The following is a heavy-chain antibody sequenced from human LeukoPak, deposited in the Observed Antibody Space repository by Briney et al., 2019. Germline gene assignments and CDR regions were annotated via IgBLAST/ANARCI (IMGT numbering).Heavy chain of an antibody. V-gene: IGHV4-30-2*01. J-gene: IGHJ5*02. CDR1: GGSISSGGYS. CDR2: IYHSGST. CDR3: AGSPIGYCSSTSCYENWFDH. D-gene: IGHD2-2*01. Sequence: SQTLSLTCAVSGGSISSGGYSWSWIRQPPGKGLEWIGYIYHSGSTYYNPSLKSRVTISVDRSKNQFSLKLSYVNDADTAVYYCAGSPIGYCSSTSCYENWFDHWGQGTLVTVSS.